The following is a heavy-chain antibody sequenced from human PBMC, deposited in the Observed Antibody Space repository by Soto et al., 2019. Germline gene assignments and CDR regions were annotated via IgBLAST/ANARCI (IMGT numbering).Heavy chain of an antibody. V-gene: IGHV5-51*01. CDR2: FYPGDSDT. Sequence: PGESLKISCKGSGYSFTSYWIGWVRQMPGKGLEWMGIFYPGDSDTRYSPSFQGQVTISADKSISTAYLQWSSLKASGTAMYYFARHCISTSCGPYYYGMDVWGQGTTVTVSS. CDR1: GYSFTSYW. CDR3: ARHCISTSCGPYYYGMDV. J-gene: IGHJ6*02. D-gene: IGHD2-2*01.